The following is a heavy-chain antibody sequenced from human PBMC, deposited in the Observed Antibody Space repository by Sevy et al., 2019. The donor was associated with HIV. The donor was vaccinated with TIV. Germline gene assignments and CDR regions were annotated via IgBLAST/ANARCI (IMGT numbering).Heavy chain of an antibody. Sequence: SQTLSLTCAISGDSVSSNSAAWNWIRQSPSRGLEWLGRTYYRYKWYNDYAVSVNSRITINPDTSRNQFFLQQDSVTPDDTAVYYGGSEVEESDGRNSNPFDYWGQGTLVTVSS. CDR3: GSEVEESDGRNSNPFDY. V-gene: IGHV6-1*01. CDR1: GDSVSSNSAA. D-gene: IGHD1-1*01. J-gene: IGHJ4*02. CDR2: TYYRYKWYN.